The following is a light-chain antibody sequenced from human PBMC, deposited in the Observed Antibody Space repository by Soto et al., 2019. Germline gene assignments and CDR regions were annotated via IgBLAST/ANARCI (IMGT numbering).Light chain of an antibody. Sequence: EIVLTQSPGTLSLSPGETATLSRRASETVDTSSLGWYQQKPGRAPSLLIYSVSRRATGIPDRFSASGSATDFTLTITRLEPEDFAVYYCHQYGSSPLTFGGGTKVEI. CDR2: SVS. V-gene: IGKV3-20*01. CDR3: HQYGSSPLT. J-gene: IGKJ4*01. CDR1: ETVDTSS.